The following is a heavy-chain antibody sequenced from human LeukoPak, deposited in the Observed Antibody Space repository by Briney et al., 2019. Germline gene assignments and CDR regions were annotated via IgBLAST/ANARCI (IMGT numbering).Heavy chain of an antibody. CDR3: ARDIRDYGGNLPSDY. CDR1: GGTFSSYT. V-gene: IGHV1-69*04. D-gene: IGHD4-23*01. Sequence: ASVKVSCKASGGTFSSYTISWVRQAPGQGLEWMGRIIPILGIANYAQKFQGRVTITPDKSTSTAYMERSSLRSEDTAVYYCARDIRDYGGNLPSDYWGQGTLVTVSS. J-gene: IGHJ4*02. CDR2: IIPILGIA.